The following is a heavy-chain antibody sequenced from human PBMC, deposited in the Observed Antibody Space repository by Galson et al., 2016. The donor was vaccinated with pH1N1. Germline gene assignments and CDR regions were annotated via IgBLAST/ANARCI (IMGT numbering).Heavy chain of an antibody. CDR1: GVSISGYY. J-gene: IGHJ3*02. V-gene: IGHV4-59*01. CDR2: IYYNGHT. D-gene: IGHD5-18*01. Sequence: SETLSLTCSVSGVSISGYYWGWIRQSPGKGLDYVGYIYYNGHTNYSPSLKSRVTMSLDMSKNKFSLKLTSVTAADTAVYFCARSGSRYGSDAFDMWGQGTTVTVSS. CDR3: ARSGSRYGSDAFDM.